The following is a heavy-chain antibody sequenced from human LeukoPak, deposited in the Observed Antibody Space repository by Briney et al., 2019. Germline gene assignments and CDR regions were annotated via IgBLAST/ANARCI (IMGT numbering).Heavy chain of an antibody. CDR2: IYYSGST. J-gene: IGHJ4*02. D-gene: IGHD1-26*01. Sequence: SETLSLTCTVSGGSISSYYWSWIRQPPGKGLEWIGYIYYSGSTNYNPSLKSRVTISVDTSKNQFSLKLGSVTAADTAVYYCARAGATSYYFDYWGQGTLVTVSS. V-gene: IGHV4-59*01. CDR1: GGSISSYY. CDR3: ARAGATSYYFDY.